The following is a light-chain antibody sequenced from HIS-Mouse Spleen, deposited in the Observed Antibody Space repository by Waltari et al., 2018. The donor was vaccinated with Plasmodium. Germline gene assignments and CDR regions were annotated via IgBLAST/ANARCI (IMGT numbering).Light chain of an antibody. J-gene: IGLJ3*02. Sequence: SYELTQPPSVSVSPGQTARITCSGDALPKKYAYWYQQKSVQAPVLCIYEESKRPSGIPGRFSGSSSGKMATLTISGAQVEDEADYYCYSTDSSGNHRVFGGGTKLTVL. V-gene: IGLV3-10*01. CDR3: YSTDSSGNHRV. CDR1: ALPKKY. CDR2: EES.